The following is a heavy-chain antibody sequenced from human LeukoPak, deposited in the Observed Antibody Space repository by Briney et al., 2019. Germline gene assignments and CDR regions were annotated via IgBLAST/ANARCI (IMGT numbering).Heavy chain of an antibody. CDR3: ARVNWNYSVFDY. J-gene: IGHJ4*02. CDR2: INPNSGGT. Sequence: ASVKVSCKASGYTFTGYYMHWVRQAPGQGLEWMGRINPNSGGTSYAQKFQGRVTMTRDTSISTAYMELSRLRSDDTAVYYCARVNWNYSVFDYWGQGTLVTVSS. D-gene: IGHD1-7*01. CDR1: GYTFTGYY. V-gene: IGHV1-2*06.